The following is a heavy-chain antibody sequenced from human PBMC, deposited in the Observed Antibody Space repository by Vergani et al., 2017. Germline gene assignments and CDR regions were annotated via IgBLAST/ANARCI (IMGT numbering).Heavy chain of an antibody. D-gene: IGHD5-18*01. CDR1: GFTFSSYG. Sequence: QVQLVESGGGVVQPGGSLRLSCAASGFTFSSYGMHWVRQAPGKGLEWVAFIRYDGSNKYYADSVKGRFTISRDNSKNTLYLQMNSLRAEDTAVYYCAKAGGGYTAMDPYYYYGMDVWGQGTTVTVSS. V-gene: IGHV3-30*02. J-gene: IGHJ6*02. CDR2: IRYDGSNK. CDR3: AKAGGGYTAMDPYYYYGMDV.